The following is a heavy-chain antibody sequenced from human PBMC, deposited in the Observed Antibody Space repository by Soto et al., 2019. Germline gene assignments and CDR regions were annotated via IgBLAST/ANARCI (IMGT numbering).Heavy chain of an antibody. CDR2: IYYSGRT. V-gene: IGHV4-31*03. Sequence: QVQLQESGPGLVKPSQTLSLTCTVSGGSISSGGYYWSWIRQHPGKGLEWIGYIYYSGRTYYNPSLKSRVTISVDTSKNQFSLELSSVTAADTAVYYCARDPRITMVRGVSENWYFDLWGRGTLVTVSS. CDR3: ARDPRITMVRGVSENWYFDL. CDR1: GGSISSGGYY. D-gene: IGHD3-10*01. J-gene: IGHJ2*01.